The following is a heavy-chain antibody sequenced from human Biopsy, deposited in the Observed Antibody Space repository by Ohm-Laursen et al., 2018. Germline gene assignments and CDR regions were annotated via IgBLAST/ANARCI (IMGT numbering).Heavy chain of an antibody. CDR1: GYTFGNYG. CDR3: ARDVVGRGASFFDF. Sequence: ASVKVSCKASGYTFGNYGISWVRQAPGQGLERMGWISVYNGNTDYPHKFQGRVTLTTDASTSTAYMELRSLTSDDTAIYYCARDVVGRGASFFDFWGQGTSVTVSS. D-gene: IGHD1-26*01. CDR2: ISVYNGNT. J-gene: IGHJ4*02. V-gene: IGHV1-18*01.